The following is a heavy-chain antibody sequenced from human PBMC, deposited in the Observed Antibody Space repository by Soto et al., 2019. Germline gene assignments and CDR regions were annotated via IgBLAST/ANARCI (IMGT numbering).Heavy chain of an antibody. J-gene: IGHJ4*02. D-gene: IGHD3-9*01. CDR3: ARWETDYSKFDY. CDR1: GYTFTRNA. CDR2: IDAGNGNT. Sequence: ASVKVSCKASGYTFTRNAIHWVRQAPGQRLEWIGKIDAGNGNTKYSQKFQGRVTITRDTSASAAYMELSTLESEDTSIYYCARWETDYSKFDYWGQGILVTVSS. V-gene: IGHV1-3*01.